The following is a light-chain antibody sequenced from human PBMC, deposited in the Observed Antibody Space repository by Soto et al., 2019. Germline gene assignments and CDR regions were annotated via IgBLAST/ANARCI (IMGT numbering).Light chain of an antibody. CDR2: DVN. CDR1: SSDVGAYDY. Sequence: QSALTQPASVSGSPGQSIAISCTGTSSDVGAYDYVSWYQQHPGRAPKLMIYDVNYRPSGVSNRLSGSKSGNTATLTISGLQAEDEADYYCSSYTSSSSVIFGGGTKLTVL. CDR3: SSYTSSSSVI. J-gene: IGLJ2*01. V-gene: IGLV2-14*03.